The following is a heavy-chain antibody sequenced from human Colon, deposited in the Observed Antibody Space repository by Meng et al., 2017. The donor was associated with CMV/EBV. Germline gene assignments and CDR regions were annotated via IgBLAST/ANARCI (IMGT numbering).Heavy chain of an antibody. CDR2: IYYTGTT. V-gene: IGHV4-39*07. D-gene: IGHD2-21*01. Sequence: SLTNNVSGGSIRGSSYYWVWIRQPPGKGLEWIGSIYYTGTTYYNPSLKSRVTTSVDTSKNHFSLNLRSVTTADTAVYYCARGVDWFDPWGQGTLVTVSS. CDR1: GGSIRGSSYY. CDR3: ARGVDWFDP. J-gene: IGHJ5*02.